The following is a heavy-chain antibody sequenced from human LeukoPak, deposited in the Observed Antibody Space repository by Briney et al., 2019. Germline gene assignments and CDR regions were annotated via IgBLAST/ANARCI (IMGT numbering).Heavy chain of an antibody. CDR2: IYYSGST. CDR1: GGSISSYY. D-gene: IGHD3-22*01. V-gene: IGHV4-59*01. CDR3: ARTYYDSSGYINPYFYYYMDV. Sequence: PSETLSLTCTVFGGSISSYYWSWIRQPPGKGLEWIGYIYYSGSTNYNPSLKSRVTISVDTSKNQFSLKLSSVTAADTAVYYCARTYYDSSGYINPYFYYYMDVWGKGTTVTISS. J-gene: IGHJ6*03.